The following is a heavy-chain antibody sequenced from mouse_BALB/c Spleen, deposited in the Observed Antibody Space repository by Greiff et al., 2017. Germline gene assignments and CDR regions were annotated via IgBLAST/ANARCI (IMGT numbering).Heavy chain of an antibody. Sequence: VQLQQSGAELVRPGTSVKVSCKASGYAFTNYLIEWVKQRPGQGLEWIGVINPGSGGTNYNEKFKGKATLTADKSSSTAYMQLSSLTSDDSAVYFCARRGEWLLRGDYFDYWGQGTTLTVSS. J-gene: IGHJ2*01. V-gene: IGHV1-54*01. CDR1: GYAFTNYL. CDR2: INPGSGGT. D-gene: IGHD2-3*01. CDR3: ARRGEWLLRGDYFDY.